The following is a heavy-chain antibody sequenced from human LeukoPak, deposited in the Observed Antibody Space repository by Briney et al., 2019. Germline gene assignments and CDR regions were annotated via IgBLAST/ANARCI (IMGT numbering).Heavy chain of an antibody. V-gene: IGHV1-69-2*01. CDR3: ATLYSGSPDY. Sequence: ASLKISCKVSGYTFTAYTMHSVHQAPRKRVESIGLVYTEDGETIYTQKFQGRVTITADTSPSTAHMEMSSLRSEHTAVYYCATLYSGSPDYWGQGTLVTVSS. CDR2: VYTEDGET. D-gene: IGHD1-26*01. CDR1: GYTFTAYT. J-gene: IGHJ4*02.